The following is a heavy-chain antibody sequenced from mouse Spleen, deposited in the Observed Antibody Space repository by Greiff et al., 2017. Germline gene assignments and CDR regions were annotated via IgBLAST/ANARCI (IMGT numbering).Heavy chain of an antibody. Sequence: EVKLMESGGGLVQPKGSLKLSCAASGFSFNTYAMNWVRQAPGKGLEWVARIRSKSNNYATYYADSVKDRFTISRDDSESMLYLQMNNLKTEDTAMYYCVRRDYRYEGAMDYWGQGTSVTVSS. D-gene: IGHD2-14*01. V-gene: IGHV10-1*01. J-gene: IGHJ4*01. CDR3: VRRDYRYEGAMDY. CDR2: IRSKSNNYAT. CDR1: GFSFNTYA.